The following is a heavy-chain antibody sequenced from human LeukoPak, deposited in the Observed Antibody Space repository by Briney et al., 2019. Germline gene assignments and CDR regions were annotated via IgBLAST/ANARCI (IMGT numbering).Heavy chain of an antibody. J-gene: IGHJ3*02. CDR3: ARRDRVGAFDI. D-gene: IGHD3-22*01. CDR2: IYYSGST. Sequence: SETLSLTCTVSGGSISSSSYCWGWIRQPPGKGLEWIGSIYYSGSTYYNPSLKSRVTISVDTSKNQFSLKLSSVTAADTAVYYCARRDRVGAFDIWGQGTMVTVSS. CDR1: GGSISSSSYC. V-gene: IGHV4-39*01.